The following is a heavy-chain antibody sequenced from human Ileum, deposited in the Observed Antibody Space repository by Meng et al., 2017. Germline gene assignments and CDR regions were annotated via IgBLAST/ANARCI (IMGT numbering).Heavy chain of an antibody. V-gene: IGHV4-4*02. CDR3: VRNDYCSGGTCYPHFDY. Sequence: AQREGSGGGLVKPTGSVSRCCAGSGGSIKGYVRWSWVRPAPGKGLEWIGEIDPGGSINYNPSLKSRVTISADTSKNQFSLSLDSVTAADTAVYYCVRNDYCSGGTCYPHFDYWGQGTLVTVSS. D-gene: IGHD2-15*01. CDR1: GGSIKGYVR. J-gene: IGHJ4*02. CDR2: IDPGGSI.